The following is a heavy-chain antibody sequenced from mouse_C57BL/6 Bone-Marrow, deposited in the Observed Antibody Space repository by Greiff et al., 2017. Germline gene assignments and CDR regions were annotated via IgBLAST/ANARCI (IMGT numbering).Heavy chain of an antibody. J-gene: IGHJ4*01. CDR1: GYTFTSYW. CDR2: INPSNGGT. CDR3: ARWGIDGYYLSYAMDY. V-gene: IGHV1-53*01. D-gene: IGHD2-3*01. Sequence: QVQLQQPGTELVKPGASVKLSCKASGYTFTSYWMHWVKQRPGQGLEWIGNINPSNGGTNYNEKFKSKATLTVDKSSSTAYMQLSSLTSEDSAVYYCARWGIDGYYLSYAMDYWGQGTSVTVSS.